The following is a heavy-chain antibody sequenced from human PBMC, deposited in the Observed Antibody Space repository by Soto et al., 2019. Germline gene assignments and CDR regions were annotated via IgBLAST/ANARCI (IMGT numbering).Heavy chain of an antibody. CDR3: ARDSPASDY. CDR2: ISAYSGNT. V-gene: IGHV1-18*01. Sequence: QVQLVQSGAEVTKPGASVKVSCQASGYTFSSYAITWVRQAPGQGLEWMAWISAYSGNTNYAQKFQGRVTMTTDTSTSTAYMELRSRSSDDTAVYYCARDSPASDYWGQGTLVTVSS. CDR1: GYTFSSYA. J-gene: IGHJ4*02.